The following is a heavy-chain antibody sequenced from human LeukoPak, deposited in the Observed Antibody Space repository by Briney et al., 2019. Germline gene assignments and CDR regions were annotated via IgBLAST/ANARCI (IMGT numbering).Heavy chain of an antibody. CDR1: GYTFTIYY. Sequence: ASVKVSCKTSGYTFTIYYMHWVRQAPRQGLEWMGWINPNSGATTYAQRFQGRVTMTRDTSISTAYMELSRLRSDDTAVYYCARNPAYCTSTSCYNDYWGQGTLVTVSS. CDR3: ARNPAYCTSTSCYNDY. D-gene: IGHD2-2*02. J-gene: IGHJ4*02. V-gene: IGHV1-2*02. CDR2: INPNSGAT.